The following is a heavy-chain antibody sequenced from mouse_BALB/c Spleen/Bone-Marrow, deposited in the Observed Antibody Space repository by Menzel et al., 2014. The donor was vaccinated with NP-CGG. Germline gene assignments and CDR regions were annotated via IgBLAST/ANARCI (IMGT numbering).Heavy chain of an antibody. CDR1: GFTFNTYA. Sequence: DVKLVESGGGLVQPKGSLKLSCAASGFTFNTYAMSWVRQAPGKGLEWVARIRGKSNNYATYYADSVKDRFTISRDDSQSMLYLQMNNLKTEDTAMYYCVRHRGDYWGQGTTLTVSS. CDR3: VRHRGDY. J-gene: IGHJ2*01. CDR2: IRGKSNNYAT. V-gene: IGHV10-1*02. D-gene: IGHD2-14*01.